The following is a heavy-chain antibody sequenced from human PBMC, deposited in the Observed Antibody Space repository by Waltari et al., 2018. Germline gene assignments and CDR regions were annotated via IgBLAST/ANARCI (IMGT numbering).Heavy chain of an antibody. CDR1: GGSFSGYY. CDR3: AREGIEARTKVFDY. Sequence: QVQLQQWGAGLLKPSETLSLTCDVYGGSFSGYYWGWIRQPPGKGLEWIGEIKHSGSTNYDPSLKSRVTISVDTSKNQFSLKLSSVTAADTAVYYCAREGIEARTKVFDYWGQGTLVTVSS. CDR2: IKHSGST. J-gene: IGHJ4*02. V-gene: IGHV4-34*01. D-gene: IGHD6-6*01.